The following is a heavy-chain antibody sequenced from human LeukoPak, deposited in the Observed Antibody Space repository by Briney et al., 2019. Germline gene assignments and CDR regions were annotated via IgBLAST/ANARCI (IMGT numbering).Heavy chain of an antibody. J-gene: IGHJ4*02. D-gene: IGHD2-2*01. V-gene: IGHV1-2*02. CDR1: GYTFTGYY. Sequence: ASVKVSCKASGYTFTGYYMHWVRQAPGQGLEWMGWINPNSGGTNYAQKFQGRVTVTRDTSISTAYMELSRLRSDDTAVYYCARENPPIRSSTWDRLRAPRNDYFDYWGQGTLVTVSS. CDR2: INPNSGGT. CDR3: ARENPPIRSSTWDRLRAPRNDYFDY.